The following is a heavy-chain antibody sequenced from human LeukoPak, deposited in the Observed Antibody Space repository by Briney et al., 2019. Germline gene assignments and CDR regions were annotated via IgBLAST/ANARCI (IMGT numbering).Heavy chain of an antibody. D-gene: IGHD2-2*01. CDR3: AKGQQVVPAAQFDY. CDR1: GFTFDDYA. CDR2: ISWNSGSI. Sequence: GGSLRLSCAASGFTFDDYAMHWVRQAPGKGLEWVSGISWNSGSIGYADSVKGRFTISRDNAKNSLYPQMNSLRAEDMALYYCAKGQQVVPAAQFDYWGQGTLVTVSS. J-gene: IGHJ4*02. V-gene: IGHV3-9*03.